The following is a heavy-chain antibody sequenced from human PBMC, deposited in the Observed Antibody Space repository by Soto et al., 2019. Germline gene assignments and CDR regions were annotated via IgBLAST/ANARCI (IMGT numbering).Heavy chain of an antibody. CDR2: IDPSDSYT. CDR3: ARRDKVYDHPAAITNYYYYYGMDV. Sequence: PGESLKISCXGSGYSFTSYWISWVRQMPGKGLERMGRIDPSDSYTNYSPSFQGHVTISADKSISTAYLQWSSLKASDTAMYYCARRDKVYDHPAAITNYYYYYGMDVWGQGTTVTVSS. D-gene: IGHD2-2*01. J-gene: IGHJ6*02. V-gene: IGHV5-10-1*01. CDR1: GYSFTSYW.